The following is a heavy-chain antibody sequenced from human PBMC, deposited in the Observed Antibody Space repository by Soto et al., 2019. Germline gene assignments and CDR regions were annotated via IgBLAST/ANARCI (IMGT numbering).Heavy chain of an antibody. J-gene: IGHJ4*02. D-gene: IGHD6-19*01. Sequence: PGGSLRLSCAASEFTFSSYSMNWVRQAPGKGLEWVSYISSSSSTIYYADSVKGRFTISRDNAKNSLYLQMNSLRDEDTAVYYCARTFRRIAVAGKLSSFDYWGQGTLVTVSS. CDR3: ARTFRRIAVAGKLSSFDY. V-gene: IGHV3-48*02. CDR1: EFTFSSYS. CDR2: ISSSSSTI.